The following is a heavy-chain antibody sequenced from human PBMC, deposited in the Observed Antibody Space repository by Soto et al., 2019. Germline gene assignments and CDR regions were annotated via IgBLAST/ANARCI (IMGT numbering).Heavy chain of an antibody. CDR3: AKARGVSYSNYFDY. D-gene: IGHD4-4*01. CDR2: ISGSGGIT. CDR1: GFTFSSYA. J-gene: IGHJ4*02. Sequence: GGSLRLSCAASGFTFSSYAMGCVRQAPGKGLEWVSAISGSGGITYYADSVKGRFTISRDNSKNTLYLQMNSLRAEDTAVYYCAKARGVSYSNYFDYWGQGTMLTVSS. V-gene: IGHV3-23*01.